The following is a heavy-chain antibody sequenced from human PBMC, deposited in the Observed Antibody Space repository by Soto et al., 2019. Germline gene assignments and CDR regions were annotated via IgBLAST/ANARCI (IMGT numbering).Heavy chain of an antibody. Sequence: PGGSLRLSCAASGFTFSSYAMHWVRQAPGKVLEWVAVISYDGSNKYYADSVKGRFTISRDNSKNTLYLQMDSLRADDTAVYYCARFGEGDSGYYPEFDYWGPGTLVTVSS. J-gene: IGHJ4*02. D-gene: IGHD3-22*01. CDR1: GFTFSSYA. V-gene: IGHV3-30-3*01. CDR2: ISYDGSNK. CDR3: ARFGEGDSGYYPEFDY.